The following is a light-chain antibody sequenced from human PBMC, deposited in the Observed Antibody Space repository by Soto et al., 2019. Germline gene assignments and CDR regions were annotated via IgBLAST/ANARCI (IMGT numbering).Light chain of an antibody. J-gene: IGKJ1*01. CDR2: AAS. CDR1: QSISSY. Sequence: DIQMTQTPSALSASVEDRDTITCRASQSISSYLNWYQQKPGKAPKLLIYAASSLQSGVPSRFSGSGSGTDFTLTISSLQPEDFATYYCRQSYSTPQTFGQGTKVDI. CDR3: RQSYSTPQT. V-gene: IGKV1-39*01.